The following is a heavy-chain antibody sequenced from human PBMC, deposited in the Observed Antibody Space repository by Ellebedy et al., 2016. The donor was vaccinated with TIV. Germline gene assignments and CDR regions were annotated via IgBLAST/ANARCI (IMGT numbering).Heavy chain of an antibody. CDR1: GYSFTSYW. V-gene: IGHV5-10-1*01. D-gene: IGHD4-17*01. J-gene: IGHJ3*02. Sequence: GESLKISXKGSGYSFTSYWIGWVRQMPGKGLEWMGIIYPSDSYTNYSPSFQGHVTISADKSISTAYLQWSSLKASDTAMYYCAVTTVTTDAFDIWGQGTMVTVSS. CDR3: AVTTVTTDAFDI. CDR2: IYPSDSYT.